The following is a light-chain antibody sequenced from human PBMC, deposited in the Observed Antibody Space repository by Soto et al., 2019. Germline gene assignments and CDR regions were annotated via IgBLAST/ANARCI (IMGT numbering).Light chain of an antibody. J-gene: IGKJ2*01. CDR3: QQYNNWPPYT. CDR2: DAS. Sequence: DIQMTQSPSTLSASVGDRVTITCRASQSISTWLAWYQQKPGKAPKLLIYDASSLQSGVPSRFSGHGSGTDFTLTISSLQPDDFATYYCQQYNNWPPYTFGQGTKLEIK. V-gene: IGKV1-5*01. CDR1: QSISTW.